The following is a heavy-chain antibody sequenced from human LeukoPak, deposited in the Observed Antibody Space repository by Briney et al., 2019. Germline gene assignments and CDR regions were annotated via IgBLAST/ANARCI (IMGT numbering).Heavy chain of an antibody. CDR3: AKDHYWSIDY. Sequence: GRSLRLSCAASGFTFSSNWMHWVRHAPGQGLVWVSRIKGDGISTNYADSVKGRFTISRDIAKNTLYLQMNSLRAEDTGVYYCAKDHYWSIDYWGRGTLVTVSS. J-gene: IGHJ4*02. CDR1: GFTFSSNW. V-gene: IGHV3-74*01. CDR2: IKGDGIST. D-gene: IGHD3-3*01.